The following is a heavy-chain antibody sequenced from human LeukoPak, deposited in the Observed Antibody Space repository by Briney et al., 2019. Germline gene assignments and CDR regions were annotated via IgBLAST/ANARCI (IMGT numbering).Heavy chain of an antibody. Sequence: GRSLRLSCAASGFTFSSYGMHWVRQAPGKGLEWVAVISYDGSNKYYVDSVRGRFTISRDNSKNTLYLQMNSLRAEDTAVYYCAKEGSSGWFFDYWGQGTLVTVSS. J-gene: IGHJ4*02. CDR1: GFTFSSYG. CDR2: ISYDGSNK. CDR3: AKEGSSGWFFDY. V-gene: IGHV3-30*18. D-gene: IGHD6-19*01.